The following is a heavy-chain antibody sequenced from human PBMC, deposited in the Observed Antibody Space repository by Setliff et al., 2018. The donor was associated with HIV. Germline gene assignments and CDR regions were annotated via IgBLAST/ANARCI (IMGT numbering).Heavy chain of an antibody. CDR2: ISLDGSNK. CDR3: ARDGRIGVDY. CDR1: GFTFSSSA. Sequence: GGSLRLSCAASGFTFSSSAMHWVRQAPGRGLEWVAVISLDGSNKYYADSVKGRFTISRDNSKNTLFLQMNSLRAEDTAVYYCARDGRIGVDYWGQGTLVTVSS. V-gene: IGHV3-30*04. J-gene: IGHJ4*02. D-gene: IGHD1-26*01.